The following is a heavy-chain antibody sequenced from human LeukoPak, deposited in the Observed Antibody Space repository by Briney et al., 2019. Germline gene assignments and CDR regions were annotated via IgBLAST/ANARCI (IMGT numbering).Heavy chain of an antibody. J-gene: IGHJ4*02. D-gene: IGHD3-3*01. Sequence: GGSLRPSCAASGFTFSSYWMSWVRQAPGKGLEWVANIKQDGSQKYYVDSVKGRFSISRDNAKNSLYLQMNSLRAEDTAVYYCARGVPYASWSGPHYSDYWGQGTLVTVSS. V-gene: IGHV3-7*01. CDR1: GFTFSSYW. CDR2: IKQDGSQK. CDR3: ARGVPYASWSGPHYSDY.